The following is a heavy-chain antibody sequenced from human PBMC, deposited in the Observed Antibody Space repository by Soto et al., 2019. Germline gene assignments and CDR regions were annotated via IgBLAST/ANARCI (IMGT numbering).Heavy chain of an antibody. J-gene: IGHJ4*02. D-gene: IGHD2-2*01. Sequence: GGSLRLSCAASGFTFSNHGMHWVRQAPGKGLEWAAFIWYDGSNEYYGDSVKGRFTISRDNSKNTLYLQMNSLRAEDTAVYYCGRGSPTSQPVALDYCGQGTLVTVSS. CDR1: GFTFSNHG. CDR2: IWYDGSNE. V-gene: IGHV3-33*01. CDR3: GRGSPTSQPVALDY.